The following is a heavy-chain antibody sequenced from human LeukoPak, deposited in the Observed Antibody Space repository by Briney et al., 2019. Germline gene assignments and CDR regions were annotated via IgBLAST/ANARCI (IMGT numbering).Heavy chain of an antibody. D-gene: IGHD2-2*01. Sequence: GGSLRLPCAASGFTFSSYGMHWVRQAPGKGLEWVAFIRYDGSNKYYADSVKGRFTISRDNSKNTLYLQMNSLRAEDTAVYYCAALIVVVPAARGAVAFDIWGQGTMVTVSS. CDR2: IRYDGSNK. CDR1: GFTFSSYG. CDR3: AALIVVVPAARGAVAFDI. V-gene: IGHV3-30*02. J-gene: IGHJ3*02.